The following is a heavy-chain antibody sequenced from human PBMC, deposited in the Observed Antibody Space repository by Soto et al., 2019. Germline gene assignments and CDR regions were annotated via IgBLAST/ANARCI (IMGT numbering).Heavy chain of an antibody. J-gene: IGHJ1*01. D-gene: IGHD2-8*01. V-gene: IGHV2-5*02. CDR1: GFSLNTGGVT. CDR2: IYCDDGK. CDR3: AHCPAPGVYFQH. Sequence: SVPTLVNPTQTLTLTCVFSGFSLNTGGVTVGWIRQPPGKALDWVARIYCDDGKRYSPSLKSRLTITKETSRNQVVLTMTNVDPQDTATYYCAHCPAPGVYFQHWGQGTPLTVSS.